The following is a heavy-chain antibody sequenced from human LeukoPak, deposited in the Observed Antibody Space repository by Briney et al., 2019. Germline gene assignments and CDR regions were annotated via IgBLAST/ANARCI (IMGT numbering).Heavy chain of an antibody. CDR1: GFTFSNDW. CDR2: INQGGSEK. J-gene: IGHJ4*02. D-gene: IGHD3-22*01. Sequence: GGSLRLSCAASGFTFSNDWMNWVRQAPGKGLEWVANINQGGSEKYYVDSVKGRFTISRDNAKNSLYLEMNSLRAEDTAVYYCLRENHDSGWSFDYWGQGTLVTVSS. V-gene: IGHV3-7*01. CDR3: LRENHDSGWSFDY.